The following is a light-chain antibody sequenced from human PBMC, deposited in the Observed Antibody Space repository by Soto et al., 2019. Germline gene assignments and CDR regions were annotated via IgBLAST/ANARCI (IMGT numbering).Light chain of an antibody. CDR2: VAS. Sequence: DIQLTQSPSFLSASVGDRVTITCRASQGISSYLAWYQQKPGKAPKLLIYVASTLQSGVPSRFSGSGSGTEFTLTMSSLQSEDFGTYYCQQLNSYALTFDGGTKVEFK. CDR1: QGISSY. V-gene: IGKV1-9*01. CDR3: QQLNSYALT. J-gene: IGKJ4*01.